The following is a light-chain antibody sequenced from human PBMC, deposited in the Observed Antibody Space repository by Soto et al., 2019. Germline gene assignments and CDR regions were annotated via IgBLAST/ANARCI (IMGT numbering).Light chain of an antibody. J-gene: IGKJ4*01. V-gene: IGKV1-39*01. CDR1: QSITTY. Sequence: DIQMTQSPSSLSASVGDRVTISCRASQSITTYLNWYQQKPGKAPKLLIYVASNLQSGVPSRFSGNGSGTDFFLTISGLQPDDFATYFCQQTYSTPPLTFGGGTKVEIK. CDR3: QQTYSTPPLT. CDR2: VAS.